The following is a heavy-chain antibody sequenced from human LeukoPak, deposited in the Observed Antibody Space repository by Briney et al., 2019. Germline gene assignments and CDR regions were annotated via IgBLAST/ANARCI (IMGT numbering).Heavy chain of an antibody. J-gene: IGHJ4*02. Sequence: GGSLTLSCADSGFTFSIYSMNWVRQAPGKRLQWVSSLSSSSNYKYYPDPVKGRFTISRYNAKNSLYLQINSLRAEYTVVYYCARDSESSGQYWGQGTLVTVSS. CDR1: GFTFSIYS. V-gene: IGHV3-21*01. CDR2: LSSSSNYK. CDR3: ARDSESSGQY. D-gene: IGHD3-22*01.